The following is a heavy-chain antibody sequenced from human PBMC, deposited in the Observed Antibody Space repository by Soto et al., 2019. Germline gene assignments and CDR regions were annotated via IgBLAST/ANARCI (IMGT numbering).Heavy chain of an antibody. Sequence: QVQLVESGGGVVQPGRSLRLSCAASGFTFSSYGMHWVRQAPGKGLEWVAFISYDGNNKYCADSVKGRFTISRDNSKNTLYLQMNSLRAEDAGIYYCAKKDSAYFDSTGYSDGMDVWGPGTTVTVSS. CDR2: ISYDGNNK. V-gene: IGHV3-30*18. CDR3: AKKDSAYFDSTGYSDGMDV. D-gene: IGHD3-22*01. J-gene: IGHJ6*02. CDR1: GFTFSSYG.